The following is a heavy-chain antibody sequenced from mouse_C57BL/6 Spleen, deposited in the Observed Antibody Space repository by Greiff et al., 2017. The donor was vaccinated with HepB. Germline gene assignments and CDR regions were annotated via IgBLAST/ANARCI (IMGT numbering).Heavy chain of an antibody. Sequence: DVQLQESGGGLVKPGGSLKLSCAASGFTFSSYAMSWVRQTPEKRLEWVATISDGGSYTYYPDNVKGRFTISRDNAKNNLYLQMSHLKSEDTAMYYCARTDYYGSSGDFDVWGTGTTVTVSS. D-gene: IGHD1-1*01. V-gene: IGHV5-4*01. CDR3: ARTDYYGSSGDFDV. CDR2: ISDGGSYT. J-gene: IGHJ1*03. CDR1: GFTFSSYA.